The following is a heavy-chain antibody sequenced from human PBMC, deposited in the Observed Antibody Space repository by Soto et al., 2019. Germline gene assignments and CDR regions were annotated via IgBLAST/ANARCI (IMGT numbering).Heavy chain of an antibody. CDR3: ARRERAAGTDWWFDP. Sequence: QLQLQESGPGLVKPSETLSLTCTVSGGSISSSSFHWGWIRQPPGKGLEWIGSIYYSGSTYYSPSLKRPVPKSVDTAKSQFSLKLSSLTSADTAVYYCARRERAAGTDWWFDPWGQGTLVTVSS. CDR2: IYYSGST. D-gene: IGHD6-13*01. V-gene: IGHV4-39*01. CDR1: GGSISSSSFH. J-gene: IGHJ5*02.